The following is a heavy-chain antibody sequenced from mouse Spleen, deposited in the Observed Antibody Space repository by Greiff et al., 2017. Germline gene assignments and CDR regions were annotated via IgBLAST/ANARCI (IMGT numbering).Heavy chain of an antibody. D-gene: IGHD1-1*01. CDR3: TTFHYYGSSYGYAMDY. V-gene: IGHV14-1*01. CDR1: GFNIKDYY. CDR2: IDPEDGDT. J-gene: IGHJ4*01. Sequence: EVQGVESGAELVRPGASVKLSCTASGFNIKDYYMHWVKQRPEQGLEWIGRIDPEDGDTEYAPKFQGKATMTADTSSNTAYLQLSSLTSEDTAVYYCTTFHYYGSSYGYAMDYWGQGTSVTVSS.